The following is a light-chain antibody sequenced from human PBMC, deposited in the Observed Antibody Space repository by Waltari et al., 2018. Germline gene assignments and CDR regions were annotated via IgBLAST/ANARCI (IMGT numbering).Light chain of an antibody. CDR2: EDN. CDR3: GTWDSSLAVWM. Sequence: QSLLTQPPSLSAAPGQRVTIYCSGTSPDIGGNDVFWYQQFPGKAPRILIYEDNRRPAGIPDRCSGSKSATSASLAISRLQTGDEADYYCGTWDSSLAVWMFGGGTRLTVL. V-gene: IGLV1-51*02. J-gene: IGLJ3*02. CDR1: SPDIGGND.